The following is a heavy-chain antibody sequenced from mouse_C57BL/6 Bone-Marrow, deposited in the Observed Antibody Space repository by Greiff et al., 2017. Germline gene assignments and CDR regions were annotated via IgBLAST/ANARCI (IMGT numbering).Heavy chain of an antibody. D-gene: IGHD2-3*01. CDR3: TRELLIYDGYYNWYFDV. V-gene: IGHV1-15*01. J-gene: IGHJ1*03. CDR1: GYTFTDYE. CDR2: IDPETGGT. Sequence: VQLQQSGAELVRPGASVTLSCKASGYTFTDYEMHWVKQTPVHGLEWIGAIDPETGGTAYNQKFKGKAILTADKSSSTAYMELRSLTSEDSAVYYCTRELLIYDGYYNWYFDVWGTGTTVTVSS.